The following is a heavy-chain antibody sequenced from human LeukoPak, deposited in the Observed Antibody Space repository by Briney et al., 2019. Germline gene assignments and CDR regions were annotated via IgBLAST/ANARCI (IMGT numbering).Heavy chain of an antibody. CDR1: GFTFSDYY. Sequence: GGSLRLPCAASGFTFSDYYMTWPRQAPGRGLEWISYIVGSSRDTKYAESVKGRFTISRDNAKNSLYLLMNSLRAEDTAVYYCARRGTTYCTVDSCHPNWFDPWGQGTLVTVSS. J-gene: IGHJ5*02. CDR2: IVGSSRDT. D-gene: IGHD2-15*01. V-gene: IGHV3-11*03. CDR3: ARRGTTYCTVDSCHPNWFDP.